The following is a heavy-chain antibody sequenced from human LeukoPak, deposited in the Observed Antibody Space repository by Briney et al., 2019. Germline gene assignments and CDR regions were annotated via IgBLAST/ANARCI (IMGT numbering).Heavy chain of an antibody. J-gene: IGHJ4*02. CDR2: IKSKTDGGTS. D-gene: IGHD2-15*01. Sequence: PGGSLRLSCAASGFTFSYALMSWVRQAPGKGLEWVGRIKSKTDGGTSEYAAPVKGRFTISRDDSKNTLYLQLNSLKTEDTGVYYCATFGSFYCWGQGTLVTVSS. CDR1: GFTFSYAL. V-gene: IGHV3-15*01. CDR3: ATFGSFYC.